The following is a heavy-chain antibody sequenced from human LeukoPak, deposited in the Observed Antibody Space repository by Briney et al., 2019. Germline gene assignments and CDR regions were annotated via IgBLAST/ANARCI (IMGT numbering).Heavy chain of an antibody. J-gene: IGHJ5*02. CDR1: GFTFTTYY. Sequence: GGSLRLSCAASGFTFTTYYMSWVRQAPGKWLEWVANIKQDGSEAYYVDSVKGRFTIHSDNDKHSLYLQISRLRAEDTAVYYCVRHGTDDYDSSGYLRPWGQGTLVTVSS. CDR3: VRHGTDDYDSSGYLRP. CDR2: IKQDGSEA. V-gene: IGHV3-7*04. D-gene: IGHD3-22*01.